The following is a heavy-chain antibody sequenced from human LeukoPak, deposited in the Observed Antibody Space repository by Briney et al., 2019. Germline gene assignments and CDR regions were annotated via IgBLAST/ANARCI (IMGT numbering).Heavy chain of an antibody. J-gene: IGHJ6*02. Sequence: PSETLSLTCTVSGGSICSSSYYWGWIRQPPGKGLEWIGSIYYSGSTYYNPSLKSRVTISVDTSKNQFSLKLSSVTAADTAVYYCARFPYYYGMDVWGQGTTVTVSS. CDR2: IYYSGST. CDR1: GGSICSSSYY. V-gene: IGHV4-39*01. CDR3: ARFPYYYGMDV.